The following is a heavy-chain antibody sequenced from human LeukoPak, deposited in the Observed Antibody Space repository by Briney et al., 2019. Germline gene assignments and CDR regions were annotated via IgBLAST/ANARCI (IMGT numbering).Heavy chain of an antibody. Sequence: PSETLSLTCSVSGGSISNYSWSWIRQPPGKGLEWIGYISYSGSPNYNPSLKTRVTISVDTSKIQFSLKLSSVTAADTAVYYCARDLFAGSTGTVDYWGQGTLVTVSS. CDR1: GGSISNYS. V-gene: IGHV4-59*01. D-gene: IGHD1-1*01. J-gene: IGHJ4*02. CDR2: ISYSGSP. CDR3: ARDLFAGSTGTVDY.